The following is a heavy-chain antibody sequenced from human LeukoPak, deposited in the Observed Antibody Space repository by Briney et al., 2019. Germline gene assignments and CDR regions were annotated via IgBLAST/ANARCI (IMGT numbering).Heavy chain of an antibody. V-gene: IGHV3-21*01. CDR3: ARSAAGTYY. D-gene: IGHD1-1*01. J-gene: IGHJ4*02. Sequence: GGSLRLSCVASGFTFSSYSMNWVRQAPGKGLEWVSSISSSSSYKYYTDSVKGRFTISRDNAKNSLYLQMNSLRAEDTAVYYCARSAAGTYYWGQGTLVIVSS. CDR2: ISSSSSYK. CDR1: GFTFSSYS.